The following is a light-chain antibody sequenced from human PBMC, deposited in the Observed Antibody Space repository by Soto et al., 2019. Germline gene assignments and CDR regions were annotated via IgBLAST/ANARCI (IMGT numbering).Light chain of an antibody. CDR1: QSISSW. V-gene: IGKV1-5*03. CDR2: KAS. Sequence: DIQMTQSPSTLSASVGDRVTITCRASQSISSWLAWYQQKPGKAPKLLIYKASSLESGVPSRFSGSGSGTEFTLTIRSLQPDDFATYCCQHYGGMWTFGQGTKVDIK. J-gene: IGKJ1*01. CDR3: QHYGGMWT.